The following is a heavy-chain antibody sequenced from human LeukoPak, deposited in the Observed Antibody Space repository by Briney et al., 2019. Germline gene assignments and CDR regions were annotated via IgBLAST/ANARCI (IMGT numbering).Heavy chain of an antibody. D-gene: IGHD2-15*01. Sequence: GGSLRLSCAASGFTFSSYEMNWVHQAPGKGLEWVSYISSSGSTIYYADSVKGRFTISRDNAKNSLYLQMNSLRAEDTAVYYCARDPGCSGGSCYSSFDYWGQGTLVTVSS. J-gene: IGHJ4*02. V-gene: IGHV3-48*03. CDR3: ARDPGCSGGSCYSSFDY. CDR2: ISSSGSTI. CDR1: GFTFSSYE.